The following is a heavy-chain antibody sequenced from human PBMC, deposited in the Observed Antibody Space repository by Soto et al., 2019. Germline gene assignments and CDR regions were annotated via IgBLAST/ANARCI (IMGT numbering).Heavy chain of an antibody. CDR3: ARAYGDLFDY. Sequence: SLSLACAAPRYHFSNCVEHLSRQAPGKGLVWVSRINSNGSSTSYADSVKGRFTISRDNAKNTLYLQMNSLRAEDTAVYYCARAYGDLFDYWGQGTLVTVSS. CDR2: INSNGSST. V-gene: IGHV3-74*01. CDR1: RYHFSNCV. D-gene: IGHD4-17*01. J-gene: IGHJ4*02.